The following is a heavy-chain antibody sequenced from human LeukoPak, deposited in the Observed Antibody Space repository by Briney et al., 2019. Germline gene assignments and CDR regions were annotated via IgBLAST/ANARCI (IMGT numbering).Heavy chain of an antibody. D-gene: IGHD2-15*01. CDR2: INLNSGGT. CDR3: ARDAGYCTGGNCWYFDH. CDR1: GYTFTDYY. V-gene: IGHV1-2*02. Sequence: ASVNVSCKASGYTFTDYYMHWVRQAPGQGLEWMGWINLNSGGTNFAQRFQGRVTMTRDTSISTAYMDLSRLISDDTAVYYCARDAGYCTGGNCWYFDHWGQGTLVTVSS. J-gene: IGHJ4*02.